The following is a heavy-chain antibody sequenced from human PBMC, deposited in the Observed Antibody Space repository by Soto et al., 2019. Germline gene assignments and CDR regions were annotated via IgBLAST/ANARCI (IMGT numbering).Heavy chain of an antibody. CDR1: GGSISSGGYS. D-gene: IGHD2-2*01. CDR2: IYHSGST. CDR3: ARAIVVVPAAIFDP. J-gene: IGHJ5*02. V-gene: IGHV4-30-2*01. Sequence: SETLSLTCAVSGGSISSGGYSWSWIRQPPGKGLEWIGYIYHSGSTYYNPSLKSRVTISVDRSKNQFSLKLSSVTAADTAVYYCARAIVVVPAAIFDPWGQGTLVTVSS.